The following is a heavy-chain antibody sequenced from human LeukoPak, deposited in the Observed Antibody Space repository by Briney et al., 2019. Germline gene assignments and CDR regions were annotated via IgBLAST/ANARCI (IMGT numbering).Heavy chain of an antibody. CDR2: ISHNGDTT. CDR1: GFTFSSYA. CDR3: AASDY. J-gene: IGHJ4*02. V-gene: IGHV3-64*01. Sequence: GGSLRLSCAASGFTFSSYAMLWVRQAPGKGLEYVSAISHNGDTTYYANSVKGRFTISRDNSKNTLYPQMGSLRAEDMAVYYCAASDYWGQGTLVTVSS.